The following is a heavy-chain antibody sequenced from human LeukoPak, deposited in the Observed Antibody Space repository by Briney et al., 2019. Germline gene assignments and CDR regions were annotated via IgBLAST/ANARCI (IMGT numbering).Heavy chain of an antibody. CDR3: ARSYSSGFFDY. Sequence: PSETLSLTCIVSGGSISSYYWSWIRQPPGKGLEWIGYIYYSGSTNYNPSLKSRVTISVDTSKNQFSLKLISVTSADTAVYYCARSYSSGFFDYWGQGILVTVSS. CDR2: IYYSGST. D-gene: IGHD6-25*01. CDR1: GGSISSYY. J-gene: IGHJ4*02. V-gene: IGHV4-59*01.